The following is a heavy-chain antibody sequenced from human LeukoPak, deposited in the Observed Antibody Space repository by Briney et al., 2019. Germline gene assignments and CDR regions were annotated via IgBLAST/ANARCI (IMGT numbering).Heavy chain of an antibody. Sequence: PGASVKVSCKASGYTFTSYDINWVRQATGQGLEWMGWMNPNSGNTGYAQKFQGRVTMTRNTSISTAYMELSSLRSEDTAVYYCARVYDFWSGTYGMDVWGQGTTVTVSS. D-gene: IGHD3-3*01. J-gene: IGHJ6*02. CDR1: GYTFTSYD. V-gene: IGHV1-8*01. CDR3: ARVYDFWSGTYGMDV. CDR2: MNPNSGNT.